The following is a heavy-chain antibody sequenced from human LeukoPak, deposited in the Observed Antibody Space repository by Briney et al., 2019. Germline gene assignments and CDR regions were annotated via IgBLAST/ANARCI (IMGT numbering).Heavy chain of an antibody. CDR2: ISPYNDNT. Sequence: ASVPVSCQGTGCGFPRVGFHWVGRAPGQGLAWMGWISPYNDNTRYAQKVQGSDAMTTDTYTTAAYMELRGRRCNDTAVYYCARGGSGSGWYFDYWGQGTLVTVSS. CDR1: GCGFPRVG. V-gene: IGHV1-18*01. D-gene: IGHD6-19*01. CDR3: ARGGSGSGWYFDY. J-gene: IGHJ4*02.